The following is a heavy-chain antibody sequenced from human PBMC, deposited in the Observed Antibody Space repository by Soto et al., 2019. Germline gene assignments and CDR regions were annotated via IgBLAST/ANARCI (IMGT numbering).Heavy chain of an antibody. J-gene: IGHJ4*02. V-gene: IGHV4-61*01. Sequence: QVQLQESGPGLVKPSETLSLTCTVSGGSVSSGSYYWSWIRQPPGKGLEWIGYSYYSGSTNYNPSLKSRVTISVDTSKNQFSLKLSSVTAADTAVYYCARDLSADYWGQGTLVTVSS. CDR1: GGSVSSGSYY. D-gene: IGHD3-10*01. CDR2: SYYSGST. CDR3: ARDLSADY.